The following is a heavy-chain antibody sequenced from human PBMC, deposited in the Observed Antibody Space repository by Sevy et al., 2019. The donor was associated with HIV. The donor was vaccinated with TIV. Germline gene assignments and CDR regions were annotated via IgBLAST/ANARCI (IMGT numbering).Heavy chain of an antibody. Sequence: ASVKVSCKASGYTFTDDYLHWVRQVPGLGLEWMGRVYPNSGGTNYARKFQGRVTMTRDTSISTAYMELSRLRFDDTAVYYCARDGGGGTTNPGMDXWGQGTTVTVSS. J-gene: IGHJ6*02. D-gene: IGHD1-7*01. V-gene: IGHV1-2*06. CDR1: GYTFTDDY. CDR2: VYPNSGGT. CDR3: ARDGGGGTTNPGMDX.